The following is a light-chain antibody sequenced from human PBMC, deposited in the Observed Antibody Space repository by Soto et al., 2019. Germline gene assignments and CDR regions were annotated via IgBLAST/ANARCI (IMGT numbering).Light chain of an antibody. Sequence: DIQMTQSPSTLSASVGDRVTITCRASQSISSWLAWYQQKPGKAPKLLIYKASSLDTGVPSRFSGSGSGTEFTLTISSLQPDDIAVYYCQQYNSYPWTFGQGTKLEIK. V-gene: IGKV1-5*03. J-gene: IGKJ1*01. CDR1: QSISSW. CDR3: QQYNSYPWT. CDR2: KAS.